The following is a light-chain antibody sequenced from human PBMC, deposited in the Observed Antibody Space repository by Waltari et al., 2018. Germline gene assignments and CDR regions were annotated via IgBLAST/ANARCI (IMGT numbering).Light chain of an antibody. V-gene: IGKV3-11*01. CDR2: DAS. Sequence: EIVFTQSPATLSLSPGDTATLSCRASQSVSTYLAWYQQKPGQAPSLLIYDASNRAAGIPARFSGSGSGTDFTLTISGLEPEDFAVYYCQQRYIGLTFGGGTKV. J-gene: IGKJ4*01. CDR3: QQRYIGLT. CDR1: QSVSTY.